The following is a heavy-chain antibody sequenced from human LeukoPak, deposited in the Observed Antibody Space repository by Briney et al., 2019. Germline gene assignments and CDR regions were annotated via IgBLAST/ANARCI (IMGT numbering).Heavy chain of an antibody. Sequence: AGSLRLSCAASGFSFSSYGLSWVRQAPGKGLEWVSAITGSTYSTYYADSVNGRFTISRDNSKNTLSLQMHSLRAEDTAVYYWAKHLVIPATSRFFDWVGLGYWGQGTLVTVSS. CDR3: AKHLVIPATSRFFDWVGLGY. J-gene: IGHJ4*02. CDR1: GFSFSSYG. D-gene: IGHD3-9*01. V-gene: IGHV3-23*01. CDR2: ITGSTYST.